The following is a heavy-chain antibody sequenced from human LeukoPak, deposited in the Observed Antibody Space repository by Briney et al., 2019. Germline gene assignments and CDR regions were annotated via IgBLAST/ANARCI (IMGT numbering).Heavy chain of an antibody. CDR3: AKGGSGYVVATIFHAFDI. V-gene: IGHV3-23*01. CDR2: ISGSGGST. D-gene: IGHD5-12*01. Sequence: GGSLRLSCAASGFTFSSYAMSWVRQAPGKGLEWVSAISGSGGSTYYADSVKGRFTISRDNSKNTLYLQMNSLRAEDTAVYYCAKGGSGYVVATIFHAFDIWGQGTMVTVSS. J-gene: IGHJ3*02. CDR1: GFTFSSYA.